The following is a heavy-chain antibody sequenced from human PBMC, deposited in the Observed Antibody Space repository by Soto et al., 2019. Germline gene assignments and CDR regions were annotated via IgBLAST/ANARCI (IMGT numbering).Heavy chain of an antibody. CDR1: GGSISSYY. CDR3: ARISVASRYMDV. CDR2: IYYSGST. V-gene: IGHV4-59*08. Sequence: SETLSLTCTVSGGSISSYYWSWIRQPPGKGLEWIGYIYYSGSTNYNPSLKSRVTISGDTSRKQISLRLSSVTAADTAVYYCARISVASRYMDVWGKGTTVTVSS. D-gene: IGHD5-12*01. J-gene: IGHJ6*03.